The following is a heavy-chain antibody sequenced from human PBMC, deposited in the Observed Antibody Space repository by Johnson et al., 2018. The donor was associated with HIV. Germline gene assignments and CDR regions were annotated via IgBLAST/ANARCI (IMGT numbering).Heavy chain of an antibody. J-gene: IGHJ3*02. CDR1: GFTFSRNH. D-gene: IGHD3-10*01. CDR3: ARSRGPRRKDAFDI. CDR2: IYSGGST. V-gene: IGHV3-66*02. Sequence: VQLVESGGGLVKPGGSLRLSCAASGFTFSRNHMTWVRQAPGKGLEWVSVIYSGGSTYYADSVKGRFTISRDNSKNTLYLEMGSLRVEDMAVYYCARSRGPRRKDAFDIWGQGTKVTVSS.